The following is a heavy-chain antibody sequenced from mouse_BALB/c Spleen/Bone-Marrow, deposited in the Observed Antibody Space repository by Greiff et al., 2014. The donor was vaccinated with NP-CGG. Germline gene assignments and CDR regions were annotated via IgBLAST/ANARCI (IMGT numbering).Heavy chain of an antibody. CDR1: GYTFTSYW. CDR3: ARAPLLRLRNYFDY. Sequence: VQLVESGAELAKPGASVKMSCKASGYTFTSYWMHWVKQRPGQGLERIGYINPNTGYTEYNQKFKDKATLTADKSSSTAYMQLSSLTSEDSAVYYCARAPLLRLRNYFDYWGQGTTLTVSS. D-gene: IGHD1-2*01. J-gene: IGHJ2*01. V-gene: IGHV1-7*01. CDR2: INPNTGYT.